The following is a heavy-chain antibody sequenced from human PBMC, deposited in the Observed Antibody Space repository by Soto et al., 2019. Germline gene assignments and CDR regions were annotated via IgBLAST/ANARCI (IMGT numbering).Heavy chain of an antibody. J-gene: IGHJ5*02. CDR3: ARDPRGGQYYDSGGYYYTGGNWFDP. CDR1: GYTFTGYY. Sequence: QVQLVQSGAEVKKPGASVKVSCKASGYTFTGYYMHWVRQAPGQGLEWMGWINPKNGDTYYAQKFQGRVTMTTDTSITTAYMDLGRRTSDDTAVYYCARDPRGGQYYDSGGYYYTGGNWFDPWGQGTLVTVSS. CDR2: INPKNGDT. D-gene: IGHD3-22*01. V-gene: IGHV1-2*02.